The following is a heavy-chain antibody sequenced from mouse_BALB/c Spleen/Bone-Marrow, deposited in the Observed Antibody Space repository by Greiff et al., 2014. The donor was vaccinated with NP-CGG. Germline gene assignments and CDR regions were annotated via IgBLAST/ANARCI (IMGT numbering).Heavy chain of an antibody. Sequence: VKLVESGPGLVAPSQSLSITCTVSGFSLTSYGVHWVRQPPGKGVEWLGVILAGGRPNYNLTIMSRLSISKDNSKSQVFLKMNSLQTEDTGMYYFASNAYIDYWGQGTTLPVSS. CDR1: GFSLTSYG. J-gene: IGHJ2*01. CDR3: ASNAYIDY. V-gene: IGHV2-9*02. CDR2: ILAGGRP.